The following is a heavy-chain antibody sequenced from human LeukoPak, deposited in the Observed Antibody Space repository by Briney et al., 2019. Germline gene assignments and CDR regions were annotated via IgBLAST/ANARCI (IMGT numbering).Heavy chain of an antibody. D-gene: IGHD2-2*02. Sequence: GGSLRLSCAASGFTFSNYDMNWVRQATGKGLEWVSAVGTVGDTYYPGSVKGRFIISRENAKNSLYLQMNSLRAGDTAVYYCARGTYCNSTSCYSHAFDIWGQGTMVTVSS. CDR2: VGTVGDT. CDR3: ARGTYCNSTSCYSHAFDI. J-gene: IGHJ3*02. V-gene: IGHV3-13*01. CDR1: GFTFSNYD.